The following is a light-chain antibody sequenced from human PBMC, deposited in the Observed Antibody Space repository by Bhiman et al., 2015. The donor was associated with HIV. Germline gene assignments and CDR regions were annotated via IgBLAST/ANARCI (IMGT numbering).Light chain of an antibody. CDR2: DVT. CDR1: SGDIGAYNY. V-gene: IGLV2-14*03. CDR3: SSYTTSDTWV. Sequence: QSALTQPASVSGSPGPSITISCNGTSGDIGAYNYVSWYQQHPDRAPKLIIFDVTTRPTGVSNRFSGSKSGNTASLTISGLQSDDEADYYCSSYTTSDTWVFGGGTKLTVL. J-gene: IGLJ3*02.